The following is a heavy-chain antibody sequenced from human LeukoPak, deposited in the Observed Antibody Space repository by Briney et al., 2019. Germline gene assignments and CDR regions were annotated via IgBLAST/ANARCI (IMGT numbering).Heavy chain of an antibody. CDR3: XRGXRGAXXVEY. D-gene: IGHD3-16*01. Sequence: SETLSLTCTVSGGSISSGGYYWSWIRQHPGKGLEWIGYIYYSGTTYYNPSLKSRVTISVDTSNNQFSLKLTSVTAADPALYXCXRGXRGAXXVEYWGXGTLVTVSS. CDR2: IYYSGTT. V-gene: IGHV4-31*03. CDR1: GGSISSGGYY. J-gene: IGHJ4*02.